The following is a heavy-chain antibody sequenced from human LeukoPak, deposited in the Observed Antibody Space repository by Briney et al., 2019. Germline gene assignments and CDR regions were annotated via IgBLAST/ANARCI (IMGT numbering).Heavy chain of an antibody. CDR1: GGTFSSYA. CDR2: IIPILGIA. Sequence: SVKVSCKASGGTFSSYAISWVRQAPGQGLEWMGRIIPILGIANYAQKFQGRVTITADKSTSTAYMELSSLRSEDTAVYYCARELGIAVAGAWGQGTLVTVSS. CDR3: ARELGIAVAGA. J-gene: IGHJ4*02. D-gene: IGHD6-19*01. V-gene: IGHV1-69*04.